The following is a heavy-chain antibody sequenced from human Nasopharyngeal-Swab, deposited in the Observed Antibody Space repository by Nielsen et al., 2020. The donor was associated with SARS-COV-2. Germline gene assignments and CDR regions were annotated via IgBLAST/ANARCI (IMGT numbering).Heavy chain of an antibody. V-gene: IGHV3-15*01. CDR2: IKSKTDGGTT. Sequence: VRQMPGKGLEWAGRIKSKTDGGTTDYAAPVKGRFTISRDDSKNTLYLQMNSLKTEDTAVYYCTTRVEYYDFWSGYYRDYYGMDVWGQGTTVTVSS. CDR3: TTRVEYYDFWSGYYRDYYGMDV. J-gene: IGHJ6*02. D-gene: IGHD3-3*01.